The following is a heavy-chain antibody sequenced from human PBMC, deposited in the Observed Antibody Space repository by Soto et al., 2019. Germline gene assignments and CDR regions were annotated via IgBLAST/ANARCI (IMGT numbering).Heavy chain of an antibody. J-gene: IGHJ4*02. V-gene: IGHV3-48*02. CDR1: GFTFSVYS. D-gene: IGHD6-19*01. CDR3: ARSVEGHFDY. Sequence: EVQLVESGGDLVQRGGSRRLSYVASGFTFSVYSMNWVRQAPGKGLEWFSYITSDTKTIKYADSVKGRFTISRDNAKNSVYLQMNSLRDEDTAVYYCARSVEGHFDYWGQGTVVTVSS. CDR2: ITSDTKTI.